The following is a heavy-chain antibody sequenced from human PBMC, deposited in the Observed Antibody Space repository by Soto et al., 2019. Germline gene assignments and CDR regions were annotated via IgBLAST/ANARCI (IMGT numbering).Heavy chain of an antibody. J-gene: IGHJ4*02. CDR1: GLTFTDYW. V-gene: IGHV3-74*01. D-gene: IGHD4-4*01. CDR3: ARETYRGFYFDY. Sequence: HPGGSLRLSCAASGLTFTDYWTHWVRQAPGKGLVWVSRINSDGSRTSYADSVTGRFTISRDNAKNTLYLQMNSLRVEDTALYYCARETYRGFYFDYWGQGTLVTVSS. CDR2: INSDGSRT.